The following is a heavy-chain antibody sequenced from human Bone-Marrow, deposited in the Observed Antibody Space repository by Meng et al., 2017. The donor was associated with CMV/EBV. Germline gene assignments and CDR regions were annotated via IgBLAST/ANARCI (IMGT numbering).Heavy chain of an antibody. CDR1: GFTFSNAW. D-gene: IGHD3-3*01. CDR2: IKSKTDGGTT. J-gene: IGHJ3*02. Sequence: GESLKISCAASGFTFSNAWMSWVRQAPGKGLEWVGRIKSKTDGGTTDYAAPVKGRFTISRDDSTNTMYMQMNSLKTEDTAVYYCTKEQRITIFGVVPDAFDIWGQGTRVTVSS. CDR3: TKEQRITIFGVVPDAFDI. V-gene: IGHV3-15*01.